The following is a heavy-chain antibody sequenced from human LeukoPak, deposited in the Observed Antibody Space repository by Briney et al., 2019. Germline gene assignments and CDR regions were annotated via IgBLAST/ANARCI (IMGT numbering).Heavy chain of an antibody. J-gene: IGHJ4*02. Sequence: GGSLRLSCAASGLTFSSFAMGWVRQAPGKGLEWVSSVSGSGGATYYADSVKGRFTISRDNPKNTLFLQMSSLRVEDTAIYYCAKEGTYYDSSGYYTHWGQGTLVAVSS. V-gene: IGHV3-23*01. D-gene: IGHD3-22*01. CDR3: AKEGTYYDSSGYYTH. CDR1: GLTFSSFA. CDR2: VSGSGGAT.